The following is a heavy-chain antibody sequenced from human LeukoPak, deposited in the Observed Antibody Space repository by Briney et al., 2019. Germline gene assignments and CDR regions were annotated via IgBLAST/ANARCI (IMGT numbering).Heavy chain of an antibody. D-gene: IGHD2-15*01. J-gene: IGHJ4*02. CDR3: AKGGYCSGGSCLPPDY. Sequence: PGGSLRLSCAASGFTFSSYAMSWVRQAPGKGLEWVSAISGSGGSTYYADSVKGRFTISRDNSKNTLYLQMNSLRAEDTAVYYCAKGGYCSGGSCLPPDYWGQGTLVTVSS. CDR2: ISGSGGST. CDR1: GFTFSSYA. V-gene: IGHV3-23*01.